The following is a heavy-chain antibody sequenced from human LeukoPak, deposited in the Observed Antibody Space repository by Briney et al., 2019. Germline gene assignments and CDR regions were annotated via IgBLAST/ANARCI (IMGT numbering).Heavy chain of an antibody. CDR1: GFIFSSYS. D-gene: IGHD3-3*01. V-gene: IGHV3-48*01. J-gene: IGHJ4*02. CDR3: ARASPYYDFWSGYYTKGGRGYFDY. CDR2: ISSSSSTI. Sequence: AGGSLRLPCAASGFIFSSYSMNWVRQAPGKGLEWVSYISSSSSTIYYADSVKGRFTISRDNAKNSLYLQMNSLRAEDTAVYYCARASPYYDFWSGYYTKGGRGYFDYWGQGTLVTVSS.